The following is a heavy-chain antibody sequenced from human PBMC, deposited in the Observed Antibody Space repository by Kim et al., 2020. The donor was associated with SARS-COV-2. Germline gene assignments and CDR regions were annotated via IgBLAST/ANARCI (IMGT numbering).Heavy chain of an antibody. V-gene: IGHV3-23*03. J-gene: IGHJ6*02. CDR3: ARGTNYYDSSGYSRPLLGQYYYYYYGMDV. Sequence: GGSLRLSCAASGFTFSSYAMSWVRQAPGKGLEWVSVIYSGGSSTYYADSVKGRFTISRDNSKNTLYLQMNSLRAEDTAVYYCARGTNYYDSSGYSRPLLGQYYYYYYGMDVWGQGTTVTVSS. CDR2: IYSGGSST. D-gene: IGHD3-22*01. CDR1: GFTFSSYA.